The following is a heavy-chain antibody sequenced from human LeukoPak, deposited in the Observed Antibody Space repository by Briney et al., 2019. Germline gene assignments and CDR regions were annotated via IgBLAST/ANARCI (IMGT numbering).Heavy chain of an antibody. CDR1: GDSVSSNSAV. Sequence: SQTLSLPCAISGDSVSSNSAVWNWIRQSPSRGLEWLGRTYYRSKWYNDYAVSVKSRITIKPDTSKNQFSLQLNSATPEDTAVYYCARLGLGGAFDIWGQGTMVTVSS. CDR2: TYYRSKWYN. J-gene: IGHJ3*02. V-gene: IGHV6-1*01. D-gene: IGHD2-15*01. CDR3: ARLGLGGAFDI.